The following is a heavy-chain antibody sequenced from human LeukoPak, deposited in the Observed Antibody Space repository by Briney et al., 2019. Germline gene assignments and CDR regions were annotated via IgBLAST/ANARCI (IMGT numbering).Heavy chain of an antibody. CDR2: ISGSGGST. V-gene: IGHV3-23*01. D-gene: IGHD5-12*01. J-gene: IGHJ4*02. Sequence: GGSLRLSCAASGFTFSSYAMSWVRQAPGKGLEWVSAISGSGGSTYYADSVKGRFTISRDNSKNTLYLQMNSRRAEDTAVYYCAKDAGLPDWIDSGYDPAYYFDYWGQGNLVTVSS. CDR1: GFTFSSYA. CDR3: AKDAGLPDWIDSGYDPAYYFDY.